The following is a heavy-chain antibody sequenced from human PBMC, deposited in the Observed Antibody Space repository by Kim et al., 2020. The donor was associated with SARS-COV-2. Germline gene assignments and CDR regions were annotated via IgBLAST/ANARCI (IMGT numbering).Heavy chain of an antibody. Sequence: SETLSLTCAVYGGSFSGYYWSWIRQPPGKGLEWIGEINHSGSTNYNPSLKSRVTISVDTSKNQFSLKLSSVTAADTAVYYCARGREDYGDFRYFYYWGQGTLVTVSS. D-gene: IGHD4-17*01. J-gene: IGHJ4*02. CDR1: GGSFSGYY. CDR3: ARGREDYGDFRYFYY. V-gene: IGHV4-34*01. CDR2: INHSGST.